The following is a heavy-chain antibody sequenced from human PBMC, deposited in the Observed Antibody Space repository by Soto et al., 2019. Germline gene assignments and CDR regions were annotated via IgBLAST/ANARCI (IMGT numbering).Heavy chain of an antibody. V-gene: IGHV1-8*01. Sequence: QVQLVQSGAEVKKPGASVKVSCKASGYTFTSYDINWVRQATGQGRASMGWMNPNSGNTAYAQKFQGRVTMTRNTSLSTAYMELSSLRSEATAVCYCARGNEYGGNFDYWGQGTLVTVSS. CDR2: MNPNSGNT. J-gene: IGHJ4*02. CDR3: ARGNEYGGNFDY. CDR1: GYTFTSYD. D-gene: IGHD2-15*01.